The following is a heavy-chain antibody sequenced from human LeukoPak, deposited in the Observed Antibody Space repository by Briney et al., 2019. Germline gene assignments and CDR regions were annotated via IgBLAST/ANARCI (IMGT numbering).Heavy chain of an antibody. CDR3: ASAPPTYYDILTGAEYYFDY. CDR2: IIPIFGTA. D-gene: IGHD3-9*01. CDR1: GGTFSSYA. Sequence: SVKVSCKASGGTFSSYAISWVRQAPGQGLEWMGVIIPIFGTANYAQKFQGRVTITADKSTSTAYMELSSLRSEDTAVYYCASAPPTYYDILTGAEYYFDYWGQGTLVTVSS. J-gene: IGHJ4*02. V-gene: IGHV1-69*06.